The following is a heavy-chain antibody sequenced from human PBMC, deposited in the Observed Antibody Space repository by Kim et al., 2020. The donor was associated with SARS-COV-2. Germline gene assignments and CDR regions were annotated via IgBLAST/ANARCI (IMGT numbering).Heavy chain of an antibody. CDR1: GFTFSDYS. CDR3: ARDLGRDGPEVHPDY. D-gene: IGHD3-16*01. CDR2: ISSGSSYI. J-gene: IGHJ4*02. V-gene: IGHV3-21*01. Sequence: GGSLRLSCTASGFTFSDYSMNWVRQAPGKGLEWISSISSGSSYIFYADSVKGRFTISRDNAKNSLYLQMNSLRPEDTAVYYCARDLGRDGPEVHPDYWAQGNLVPVSS.